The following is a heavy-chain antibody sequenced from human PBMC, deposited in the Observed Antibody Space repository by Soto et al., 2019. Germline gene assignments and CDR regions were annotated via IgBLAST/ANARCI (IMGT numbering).Heavy chain of an antibody. D-gene: IGHD6-13*01. V-gene: IGHV3-21*01. CDR1: GFTFSSYS. CDR2: ISSSSSYI. CDR3: ARVRSRYGMDV. J-gene: IGHJ6*02. Sequence: PGGSLRLSCSASGFTFSSYSMNWVRQAPGKGLEWVSSISSSSSYIYYADSVKGRFTISRDNAKNSLYLQMNSLRAEDTAVYYCARVRSRYGMDVWGQGTTVTVSS.